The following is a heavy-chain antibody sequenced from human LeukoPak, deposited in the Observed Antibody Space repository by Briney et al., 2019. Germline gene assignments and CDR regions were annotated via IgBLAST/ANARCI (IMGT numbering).Heavy chain of an antibody. CDR1: GGSISSYY. CDR2: IYYSGST. CDR3: ARDAPPYYFDY. Sequence: SETLSLTCTASGGSISSYYWSWIRQPPGKGLEWIGYIYYSGSTNYNPSLKSRVTISVDTSKNQFSLKLSSVTAADTAVYYCARDAPPYYFDYWGRGTLVTVSS. V-gene: IGHV4-59*01. J-gene: IGHJ4*02.